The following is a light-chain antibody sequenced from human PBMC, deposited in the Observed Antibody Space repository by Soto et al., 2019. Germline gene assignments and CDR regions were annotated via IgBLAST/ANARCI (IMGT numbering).Light chain of an antibody. CDR1: TSDVGSYNL. CDR3: CSYAGPSTYV. CDR2: EGS. V-gene: IGLV2-23*01. J-gene: IGLJ1*01. Sequence: LTQPASLSGSPGQSITISCTGTTSDVGSYNLVSWYQLHPGKAPKLMIYEGSKRPSGVPNRFSGSKSGNTASLTISGLQAEDEADYYCCSYAGPSTYVCGTGTKV.